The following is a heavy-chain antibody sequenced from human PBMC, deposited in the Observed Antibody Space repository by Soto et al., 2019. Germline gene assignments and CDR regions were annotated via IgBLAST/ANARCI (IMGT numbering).Heavy chain of an antibody. CDR1: GFTFSDYS. V-gene: IGHV3-48*02. D-gene: IGHD6-19*01. Sequence: EVQLVESGGDLVQRGGSLRLSCVVSGFTFSDYSMNWVRQAPGKGLEWVSYITSDTKTIKYADSVKGRFTISRDNAKNSVYLQMNSLRDEDTAVYYCARSVAVHVDYCGQGTVVTVSS. CDR3: ARSVAVHVDY. CDR2: ITSDTKTI. J-gene: IGHJ4*02.